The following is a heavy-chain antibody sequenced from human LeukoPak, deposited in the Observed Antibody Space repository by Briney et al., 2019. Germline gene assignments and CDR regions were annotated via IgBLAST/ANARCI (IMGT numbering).Heavy chain of an antibody. CDR2: IYYSGST. Sequence: PSETLSLTCTVSGGSISSSSYYWGWIRQPPGKGLEWIGSIYYSGSTYYNPSLKSRGTISVDTSKTQFSLKLSSVTAADTAVYYCARVAGTHYYYYYYMDVWGKGTAVTVSS. CDR3: ARVAGTHYYYYYYMDV. J-gene: IGHJ6*03. V-gene: IGHV4-39*01. D-gene: IGHD6-19*01. CDR1: GGSISSSSYY.